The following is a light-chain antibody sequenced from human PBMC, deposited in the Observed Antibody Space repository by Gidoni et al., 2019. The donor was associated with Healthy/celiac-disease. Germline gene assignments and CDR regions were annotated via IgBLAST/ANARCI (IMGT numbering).Light chain of an antibody. CDR2: RNN. CDR1: SSNIGSKY. V-gene: IGLV1-47*01. Sequence: QSVLTQPPSASGTPGQRVTISCSGSSSNIGSKYVYWYQQPPGTAPKLLIYRNNQRPSGVPDRFSGSKSGTSASLAISGLRSEDEADYYCAAWDDSLSAVVFGGGTKLTVL. CDR3: AAWDDSLSAVV. J-gene: IGLJ2*01.